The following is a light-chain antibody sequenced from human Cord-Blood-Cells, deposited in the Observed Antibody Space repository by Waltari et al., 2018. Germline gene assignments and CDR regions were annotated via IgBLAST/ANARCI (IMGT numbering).Light chain of an antibody. CDR1: QSALYSSNNKNY. J-gene: IGKJ4*01. CDR2: WAS. V-gene: IGKV4-1*01. CDR3: QQYYSTPLT. Sequence: DIVMTQSPDSLAVSLGERATINCKSSQSALYSSNNKNYLAWYQQKPGHPPKLLIYWASTRESGVPDRFSGSGSGTDFTLTISSLQAEDVAVYYCQQYYSTPLTFGGGTKVEIK.